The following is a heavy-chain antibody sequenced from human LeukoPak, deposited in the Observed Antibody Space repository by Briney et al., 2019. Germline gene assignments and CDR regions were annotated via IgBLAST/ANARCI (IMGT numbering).Heavy chain of an antibody. CDR3: ARLWWVQQWSTGHDAFDL. CDR1: GFTFSSYG. V-gene: IGHV3-23*01. Sequence: PGGSLRLSCAASGFTFSSYGMSWVRQAPGKGLEWVSAISGSGGSTYYADSVKGRFTISRDNSKNTLYLQMNSLRAEDTAIYYCARLWWVQQWSTGHDAFDLWGQGTMVTVSS. CDR2: ISGSGGST. J-gene: IGHJ3*01. D-gene: IGHD5-18*01.